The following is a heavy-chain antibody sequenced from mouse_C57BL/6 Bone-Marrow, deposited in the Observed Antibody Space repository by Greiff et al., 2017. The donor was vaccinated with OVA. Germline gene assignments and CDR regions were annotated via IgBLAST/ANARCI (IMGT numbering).Heavy chain of an antibody. CDR1: GYTFTSYW. V-gene: IGHV1-50*01. J-gene: IGHJ2*01. CDR3: AREDDGYYEDFDY. Sequence: QVQLKQPGAELVKPGASVKLSCKASGYTFTSYWMQWVKQRPGQGLEWIGEIDPSDSYTNYNQKFKGKATLTVDTSSSTAYMQLSSLTSEDSAVYYWAREDDGYYEDFDYWGQGTTLTVSS. D-gene: IGHD2-3*01. CDR2: IDPSDSYT.